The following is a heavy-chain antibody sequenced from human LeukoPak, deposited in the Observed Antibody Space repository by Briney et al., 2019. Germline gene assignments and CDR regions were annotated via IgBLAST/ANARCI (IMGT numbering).Heavy chain of an antibody. CDR1: GFTFSNHA. CDR3: AKLDCRGSSCYQFDC. CDR2: ITGCGGST. D-gene: IGHD2-15*01. V-gene: IGHV3-23*01. J-gene: IGHJ4*02. Sequence: GGSLRLSCAASGFTFSNHAMSWVRQAPGKGLEWVSGITGCGGSTFYADSVKGRFTISRDNSKDTVYLQMKSLTSEDTAVYYCAKLDCRGSSCYQFDCWGQGTLVTVSS.